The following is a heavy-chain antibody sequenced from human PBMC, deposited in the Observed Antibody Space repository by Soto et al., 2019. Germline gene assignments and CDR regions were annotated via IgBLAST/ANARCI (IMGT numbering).Heavy chain of an antibody. CDR3: ARVKNYYDSSGSYYPAGYFQH. CDR2: IIPILGIA. D-gene: IGHD3-22*01. Sequence: ASVKVSCKASGGTFSSYTISWVRQAPGQGLEWMGRIIPILGIANYAQKFQGRVTITADKSTSTAYMELSSLRSEDTAVYYCARVKNYYDSSGSYYPAGYFQHWGQGTLVTVSS. V-gene: IGHV1-69*02. CDR1: GGTFSSYT. J-gene: IGHJ1*01.